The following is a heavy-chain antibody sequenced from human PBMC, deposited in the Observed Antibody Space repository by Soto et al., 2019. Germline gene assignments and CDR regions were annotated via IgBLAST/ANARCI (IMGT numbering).Heavy chain of an antibody. CDR1: GGSFSGYY. CDR2: INHSGST. J-gene: IGHJ4*02. D-gene: IGHD7-27*01. V-gene: IGHV4-34*01. Sequence: TLSLTCAVYGGSFSGYYWSWIRQPPGKGLEWIGEINHSGSTNYNPSLKSRVTISVDTSKNQFSLKLSSVTAADTAVYYCARGLTKGIDYWGQGTLVTVSS. CDR3: ARGLTKGIDY.